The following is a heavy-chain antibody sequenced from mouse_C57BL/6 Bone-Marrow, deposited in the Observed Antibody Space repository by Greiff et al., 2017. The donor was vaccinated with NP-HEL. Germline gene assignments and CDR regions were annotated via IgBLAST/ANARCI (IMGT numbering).Heavy chain of an antibody. CDR1: GYTFTDYY. J-gene: IGHJ3*01. D-gene: IGHD2-3*01. CDR3: ARLNDGYYEAY. Sequence: EVQLQQSGPELVKPGASVKISCKASGYTFTDYYMNWVKQSHGKSLEWIGDINPNNGGTSYNQKFKGKATLTVDKSSSTAYMELRSLTSEDSAVYYCARLNDGYYEAYWGQGTLVTVSA. V-gene: IGHV1-26*01. CDR2: INPNNGGT.